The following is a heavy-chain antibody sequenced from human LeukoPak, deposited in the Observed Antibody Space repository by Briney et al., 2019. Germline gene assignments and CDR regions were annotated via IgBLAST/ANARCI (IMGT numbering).Heavy chain of an antibody. V-gene: IGHV4-4*07. Sequence: SETLSLTCTVSAGSISNYYWSWIRQPAGKGLEWIGHIYTSGTTNYNPSLKSRVTMSVDTSKNHFSLNLDSVTAADTAVYYCARDVRRSSSSANSYYYYMDVWGKGTTVTVSS. CDR2: IYTSGTT. J-gene: IGHJ6*03. CDR1: AGSISNYY. D-gene: IGHD6-6*01. CDR3: ARDVRRSSSSANSYYYYMDV.